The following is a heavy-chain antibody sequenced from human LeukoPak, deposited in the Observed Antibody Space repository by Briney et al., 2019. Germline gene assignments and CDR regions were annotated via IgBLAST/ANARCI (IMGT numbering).Heavy chain of an antibody. Sequence: GESLKISCKGPGYSFTSYWIGWVRQMPGKGLEWMGIIYPGDSDTRYSPSFQGQVTISADKSISTAYLQWSSLKASDTAMYYCARSPYVVPAAPGYYYYYYMDVWGKGTTVTVSS. CDR2: IYPGDSDT. CDR1: GYSFTSYW. D-gene: IGHD2-2*01. CDR3: ARSPYVVPAAPGYYYYYYMDV. V-gene: IGHV5-51*01. J-gene: IGHJ6*03.